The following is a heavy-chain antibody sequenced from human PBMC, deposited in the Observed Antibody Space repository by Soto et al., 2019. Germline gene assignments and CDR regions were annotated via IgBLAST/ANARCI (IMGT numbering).Heavy chain of an antibody. CDR3: AIHMGPFGDSSGYYYYFDY. V-gene: IGHV4-39*01. Sequence: SETLSLTGTVSGGSISSSSYYWGWIRQPPGKGLEWIGSIYYSGSTYYNPSLKSRVTISVDTSKNQFSLKLSSVTAADTAVYYCAIHMGPFGDSSGYYYYFDYWGQGTLVTVSS. D-gene: IGHD3-22*01. J-gene: IGHJ4*02. CDR1: GGSISSSSYY. CDR2: IYYSGST.